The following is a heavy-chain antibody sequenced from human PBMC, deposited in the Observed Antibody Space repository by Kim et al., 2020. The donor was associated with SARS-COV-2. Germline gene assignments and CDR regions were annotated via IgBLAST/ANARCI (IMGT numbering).Heavy chain of an antibody. J-gene: IGHJ4*02. D-gene: IGHD4-17*01. CDR2: INHSGST. V-gene: IGHV4-34*01. CDR3: ARGKFREGPRLDY. CDR1: GGSFSGYY. Sequence: SETLSLTCAVYGGSFSGYYWSWIRQPPGKGLEWIGEINHSGSTNYNPSLKSRVTISVDTSKNQFSLKLSSVTAADTAVYYCARGKFREGPRLDYWGQGTLVTVSS.